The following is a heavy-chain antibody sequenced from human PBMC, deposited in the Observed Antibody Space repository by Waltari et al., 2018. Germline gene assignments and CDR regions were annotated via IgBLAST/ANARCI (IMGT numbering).Heavy chain of an antibody. J-gene: IGHJ6*02. CDR3: VRLEDCSGPGGNCYSGDPFAMDV. CDR2: INHAANP. V-gene: IGHV4-34*01. CDR1: GGSFTGYY. Sequence: QVQLQQWGAGLLQPSETLSLTCAVYGGSFTGYYWGWVRQPPGKGLEWNGEINHAANPNYNPSLRSRVIMSVDTSKNQFSLKLTFVTAADTGVYYCVRLEDCSGPGGNCYSGDPFAMDVWGQGTTVTVSS. D-gene: IGHD2-15*01.